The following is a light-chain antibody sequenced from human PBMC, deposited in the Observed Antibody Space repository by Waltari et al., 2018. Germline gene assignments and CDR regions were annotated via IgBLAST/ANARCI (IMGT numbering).Light chain of an antibody. J-gene: IGLJ3*02. CDR2: GPP. Sequence: QSVLTQPPSVSGAPGQRVTIPCTGSTSNIGAGYDVHWYQQLPGTSPKLLTFGPPIRPAGFPTRFSGSKSGTSASLAITGLQAEDEADYYCQSYDNSLSGRWVFGGGTKLTVL. V-gene: IGLV1-40*01. CDR1: TSNIGAGYD. CDR3: QSYDNSLSGRWV.